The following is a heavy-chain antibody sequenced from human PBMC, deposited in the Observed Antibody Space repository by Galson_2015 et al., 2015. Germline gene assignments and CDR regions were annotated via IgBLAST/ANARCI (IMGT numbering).Heavy chain of an antibody. V-gene: IGHV1-18*01. CDR1: GYTFTSYG. Sequence: SVKVSCKASGYTFTSYGISWVRQAPEQGLEWMGWISAYNGNTNYAQKLQGRVTMATDTSTSTAYMELRSLRSDDTAMYYCASRSAYSSSWYADEYYFDYWGQGTLVTVSS. J-gene: IGHJ4*02. CDR3: ASRSAYSSSWYADEYYFDY. D-gene: IGHD6-13*01. CDR2: ISAYNGNT.